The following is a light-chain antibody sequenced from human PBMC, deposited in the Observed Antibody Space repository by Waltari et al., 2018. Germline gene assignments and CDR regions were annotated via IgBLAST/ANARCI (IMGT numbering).Light chain of an antibody. Sequence: EIVLTQSPATLSLSPGERATLACMASQSVGRYLAWYQQKPGQAPRLLIYDASIRATGIPDRFSGSGSGTDFSLTISRLEPEDFAVYYCQKYVSLPATFGQGTKVEIK. V-gene: IGKV3-20*01. CDR3: QKYVSLPAT. J-gene: IGKJ1*01. CDR1: QSVGRY. CDR2: DAS.